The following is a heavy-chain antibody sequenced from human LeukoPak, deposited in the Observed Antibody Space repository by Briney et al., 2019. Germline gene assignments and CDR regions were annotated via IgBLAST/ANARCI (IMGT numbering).Heavy chain of an antibody. V-gene: IGHV3-30*03. J-gene: IGHJ4*02. CDR3: ARTLMEQVVRGGFDY. CDR2: ISYDGSNT. Sequence: GRSLRLSCAASGFTSSRYGMHWVRQAPGKGLEWVAVISYDGSNTYYADSVKGRFTISRDNSKNTLYLQMNSLRAGDTAVYYCARTLMEQVVRGGFDYWGQGTQVTVSS. D-gene: IGHD3-10*01. CDR1: GFTSSRYG.